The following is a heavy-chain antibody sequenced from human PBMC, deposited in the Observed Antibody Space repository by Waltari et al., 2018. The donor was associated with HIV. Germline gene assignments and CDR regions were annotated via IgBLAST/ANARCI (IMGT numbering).Heavy chain of an antibody. D-gene: IGHD3-10*01. J-gene: IGHJ4*02. CDR3: ARTLLWFGELYPDY. V-gene: IGHV4-38-2*01. Sequence: QVQLQESGPGLVKPSETLSLTCAVSGYSISRGSYWGWIRQPPGKGLEGIGSIYHSGSTYYNPSLKSRVTISVDTSKNQFSLKLSSVTAADTAVYYCARTLLWFGELYPDYWGQGTLVTVSS. CDR1: GYSISRGSY. CDR2: IYHSGST.